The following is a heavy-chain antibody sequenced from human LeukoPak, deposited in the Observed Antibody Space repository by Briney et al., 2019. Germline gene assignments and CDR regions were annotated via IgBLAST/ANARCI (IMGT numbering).Heavy chain of an antibody. CDR2: IKQDGSEK. Sequence: QPGGSLRLSCAASGFTFSSYSMSWVRQAPGKGLEWVANIKQDGSEKYYVDSVKGRFTISRDNAKNSLFLQMNSLRAEDTAVYYCARDSKRIPPSLDYWGQGTLVTVSS. J-gene: IGHJ4*02. CDR1: GFTFSSYS. D-gene: IGHD6-25*01. V-gene: IGHV3-7*01. CDR3: ARDSKRIPPSLDY.